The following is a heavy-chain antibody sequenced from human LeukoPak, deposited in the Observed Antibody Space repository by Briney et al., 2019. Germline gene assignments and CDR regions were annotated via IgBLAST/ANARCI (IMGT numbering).Heavy chain of an antibody. CDR2: IYYSGST. Sequence: SETLSLTCTVSGGSISSYYWSWIRQPPGKGLKWIGYIYYSGSTNYNPSLKSRVTISVDTSKNQFSLKLSSVTAADTAVYYCARVGYYDSSGYHYWYFDLWGRDTLVTVSS. V-gene: IGHV4-59*01. CDR3: ARVGYYDSSGYHYWYFDL. J-gene: IGHJ2*01. D-gene: IGHD3-22*01. CDR1: GGSISSYY.